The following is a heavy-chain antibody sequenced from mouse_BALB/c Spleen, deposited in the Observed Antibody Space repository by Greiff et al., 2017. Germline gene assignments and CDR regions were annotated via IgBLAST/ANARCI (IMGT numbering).Heavy chain of an antibody. D-gene: IGHD1-1*01. V-gene: IGHV1-31*01. CDR1: GYSFTGYY. Sequence: DVQLQESGPELVKPGASVKISCKASGYSFTGYYMHWVKQSHVKSLEWIGRINPYNGATSYNQNFKDKASLTVDKSSSTAYMELHSLTSEDSAVYYCARSPISYYAMDYWGQGTSVTVSS. CDR2: INPYNGAT. J-gene: IGHJ4*01. CDR3: ARSPISYYAMDY.